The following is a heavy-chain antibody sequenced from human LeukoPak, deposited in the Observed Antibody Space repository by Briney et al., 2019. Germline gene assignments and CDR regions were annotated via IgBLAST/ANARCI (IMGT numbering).Heavy chain of an antibody. V-gene: IGHV1-8*02. J-gene: IGHJ5*02. CDR1: GYTFTGYY. CDR2: INPNTGNT. Sequence: ASVKVSCKASGYTFTGYYMHWVRQAPGQGLEWMGWINPNTGNTDYAQKFQGRVTMTRNTSISTAYMELSSLRSEDTAVYYCARDGFTLWGNWFDPWGQGTLVTVSS. D-gene: IGHD3-10*01. CDR3: ARDGFTLWGNWFDP.